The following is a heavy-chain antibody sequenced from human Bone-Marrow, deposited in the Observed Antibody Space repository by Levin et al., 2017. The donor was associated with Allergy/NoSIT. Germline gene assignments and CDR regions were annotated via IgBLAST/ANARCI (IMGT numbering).Heavy chain of an antibody. D-gene: IGHD3-16*01. CDR2: ISSGGKYI. V-gene: IGHV3-21*01. Sequence: PGGSLRLSCAASGFNFSIFGVNWVRQAPGKGLDWVSFISSGGKYIYYADSVKGRFTISRDNAKNSLYLQMNRLRAEDTAIYYCTRDRTYGSLSNYGMDVWGQGTTVTVSS. CDR3: TRDRTYGSLSNYGMDV. J-gene: IGHJ6*01. CDR1: GFNFSIFG.